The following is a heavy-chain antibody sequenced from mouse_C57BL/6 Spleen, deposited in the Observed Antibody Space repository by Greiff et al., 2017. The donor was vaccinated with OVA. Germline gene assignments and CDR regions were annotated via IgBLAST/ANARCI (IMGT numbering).Heavy chain of an antibody. CDR3: ARIYYGSSNGMDY. J-gene: IGHJ4*01. V-gene: IGHV1-7*01. CDR2: INPSSGYT. CDR1: GYTFTSYW. D-gene: IGHD2-2*01. Sequence: VQLQQSGAELAQPGASVKLSCKASGYTFTSYWMHWVQQRPGQGLEWIGYINPSSGYTKSNQKFKDKATLTADKSSSTAYMQLSSLTYEDSAVYYCARIYYGSSNGMDYWGQGTSVTVSS.